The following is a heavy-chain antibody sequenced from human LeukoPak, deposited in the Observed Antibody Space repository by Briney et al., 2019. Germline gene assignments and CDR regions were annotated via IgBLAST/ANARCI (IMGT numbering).Heavy chain of an antibody. V-gene: IGHV1-18*01. CDR1: GYTFTSYG. CDR3: AREASSSWAYNWFDP. Sequence: ASVKLSCKASGYTFTSYGISWVRQAPGPGLEWMGWISAYNGNTNYAQKLQRRVTMTTDTSTSTAYMELRSLRSADTAVYYCAREASSSWAYNWFDPWGQGTLVTVSS. D-gene: IGHD6-13*01. CDR2: ISAYNGNT. J-gene: IGHJ5*02.